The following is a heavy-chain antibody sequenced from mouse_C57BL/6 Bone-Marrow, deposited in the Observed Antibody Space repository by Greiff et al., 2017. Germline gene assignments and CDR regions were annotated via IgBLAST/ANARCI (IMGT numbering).Heavy chain of an antibody. CDR3: ARSRRPPLPRAAMDY. J-gene: IGHJ4*01. Sequence: QVQLQQPGAELVRPGTSVKLSCKASGYTFTSYWMHWVKQRPGQGLEWIGVIDPSDSYTNYNQKFKGKATLTVDTSSSTAYMQLSSLTSGDSAVYYCARSRRPPLPRAAMDYWGQGTSVTVSS. V-gene: IGHV1-59*01. CDR2: IDPSDSYT. D-gene: IGHD5-5*01. CDR1: GYTFTSYW.